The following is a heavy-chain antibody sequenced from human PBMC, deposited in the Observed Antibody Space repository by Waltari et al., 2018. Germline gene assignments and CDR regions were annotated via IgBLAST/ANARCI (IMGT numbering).Heavy chain of an antibody. Sequence: EVQLLESGGGLVQPGGSLRLSCAASGFTFRSYAMSGVRQAPGKGLEWVSAISGSGGSTYYADSVKGRFTISRDNSKNTLYLQMNSLRAEDTAVYYCAKSSGYANWFDPWGQGTLVTVSS. CDR3: AKSSGYANWFDP. J-gene: IGHJ5*02. CDR1: GFTFRSYA. D-gene: IGHD5-12*01. CDR2: ISGSGGST. V-gene: IGHV3-23*01.